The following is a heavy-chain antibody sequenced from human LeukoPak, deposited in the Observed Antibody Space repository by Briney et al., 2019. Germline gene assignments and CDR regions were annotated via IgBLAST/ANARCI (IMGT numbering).Heavy chain of an antibody. J-gene: IGHJ4*02. Sequence: GSLRLSCAASGFTVSSNYMSWVRQPPGKGLEWIGSIYYSGNTYYSPSLKSRVTISVDTSKNQFSLKLSSVTAADTAVYYCARHENIVVVVDATAFDYWGQGTLVTVSS. CDR2: IYYSGNT. CDR3: ARHENIVVVVDATAFDY. D-gene: IGHD2-15*01. CDR1: GFTVSSNY. V-gene: IGHV4-39*01.